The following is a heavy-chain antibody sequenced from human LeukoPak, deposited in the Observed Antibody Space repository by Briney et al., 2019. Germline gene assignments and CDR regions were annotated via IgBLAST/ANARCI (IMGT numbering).Heavy chain of an antibody. D-gene: IGHD4-17*01. CDR3: ARGLGDGDYDRIYYFDY. J-gene: IGHJ4*02. V-gene: IGHV4-34*01. CDR1: GGSFSGYY. Sequence: SETLSLTCAVYGGSFSGYYWSWIRQPPGKGLEWIGEINHSGSTNYNPSLKSRVTISVDTSKNQFSLKLSSVTAADTAVYYCARGLGDGDYDRIYYFDYWGQGTLVTVSS. CDR2: INHSGST.